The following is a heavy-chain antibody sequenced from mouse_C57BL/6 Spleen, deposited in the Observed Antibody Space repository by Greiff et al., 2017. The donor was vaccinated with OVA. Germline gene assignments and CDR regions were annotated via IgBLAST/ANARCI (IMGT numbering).Heavy chain of an antibody. Sequence: EVQLVESGEGLVKPGGSLKLSCAASGFTFSSYAMSWVRQTPEKRLEWVAYISSGGDYIYYADTVKGRFTISRDNARNTLYLQMSSLKSEDTAMYYCTREGAGTWSFDYWGQGTTLTVSS. D-gene: IGHD4-1*01. CDR1: GFTFSSYA. CDR3: TREGAGTWSFDY. J-gene: IGHJ2*01. V-gene: IGHV5-9-1*02. CDR2: ISSGGDYI.